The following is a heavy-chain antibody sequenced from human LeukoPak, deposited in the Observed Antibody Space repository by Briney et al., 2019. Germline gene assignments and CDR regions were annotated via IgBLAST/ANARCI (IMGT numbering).Heavy chain of an antibody. D-gene: IGHD4-17*01. J-gene: IGHJ4*02. Sequence: PGGSLRLSCATSGFTFSSYGMNWVRQAPGKGLEWLASIRSHNSDTYYADSVKGRFTISRDNSKNTLYLQMNSLRVEDTAVFYCANGESFYGDYGFDYWGQGTLVTVSS. CDR3: ANGESFYGDYGFDY. CDR2: IRSHNSDT. CDR1: GFTFSSYG. V-gene: IGHV3-30*02.